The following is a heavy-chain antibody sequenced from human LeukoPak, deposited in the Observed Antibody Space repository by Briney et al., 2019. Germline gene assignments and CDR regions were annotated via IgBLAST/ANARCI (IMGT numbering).Heavy chain of an antibody. V-gene: IGHV4-4*07. D-gene: IGHD2-21*02. CDR1: GGSISGYY. Sequence: PSETLSLTCTVSGGSISGYYWSWLRQPAGKGLEWIGRIYTGGSTNYNPSLKSRVAMSVDTSKNQFSLTLNSVTAADTAVYYCARGVSGVTAEAFDYWGQGTLVTVSS. J-gene: IGHJ4*02. CDR3: ARGVSGVTAEAFDY. CDR2: IYTGGST.